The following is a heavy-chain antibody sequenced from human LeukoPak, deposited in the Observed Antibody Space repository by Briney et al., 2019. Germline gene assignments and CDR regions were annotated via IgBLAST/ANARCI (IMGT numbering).Heavy chain of an antibody. CDR2: IYTSGST. D-gene: IGHD2-15*01. Sequence: PSETLSLTCTVSGGSISSYYWSWIRQPAGKGLEWIGRIYTSGSTNYNPSLKSRVTMSVDTSKNQFSLKLSSVTAADTAVYYCARGYCSGGSCYVLDWGQGTLVTVSS. CDR3: ARGYCSGGSCYVLD. CDR1: GGSISSYY. J-gene: IGHJ4*02. V-gene: IGHV4-4*07.